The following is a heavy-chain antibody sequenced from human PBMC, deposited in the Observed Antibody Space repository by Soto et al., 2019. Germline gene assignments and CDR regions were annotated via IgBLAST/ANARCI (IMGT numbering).Heavy chain of an antibody. Sequence: QLQLQESGPGLVRPSETLSLTCTVSGGSIDTNLYYWSWIRQPPGRGLEWIGTIYYSGTTDYNPSLQCRVTLSVDTSKNQFSLTMSPVTAADTAVYFCASPLALYDYSDYTDYYYFDYWGQGTLVTVSS. J-gene: IGHJ4*02. CDR2: IYYSGTT. CDR3: ASPLALYDYSDYTDYYYFDY. V-gene: IGHV4-39*01. CDR1: GGSIDTNLYY. D-gene: IGHD4-17*01.